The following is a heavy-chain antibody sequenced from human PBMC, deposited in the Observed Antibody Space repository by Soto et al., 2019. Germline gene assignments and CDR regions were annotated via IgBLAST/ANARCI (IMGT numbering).Heavy chain of an antibody. CDR3: ARGGGTILAPLP. CDR2: INPDSGAT. CDR1: GYTFTSYF. Sequence: QVQLVQSAAEVKKPGASVKVSYKASGYTFTSYFMHWVRQAPGQGLEWMGWINPDSGATKYAQKFQGRVTLSRDTSIRTAYMELSGLRSDDTAVYYCARGGGTILAPLPWGQGTLVTVSS. D-gene: IGHD3-3*01. V-gene: IGHV1-2*02. J-gene: IGHJ5*02.